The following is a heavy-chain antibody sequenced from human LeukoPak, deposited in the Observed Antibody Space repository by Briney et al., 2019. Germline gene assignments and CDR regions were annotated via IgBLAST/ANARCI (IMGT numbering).Heavy chain of an antibody. V-gene: IGHV3-33*01. Sequence: PGRSLRLSSAASGFTFSSYGMHWVRQAPGKGLEWVAVIWYDGSNKYYADSVKGRFTISRDNSKNTLYLQMNSLRAEDTAVYYCARKAYGLDVWGKGTTVTVSS. J-gene: IGHJ6*04. CDR1: GFTFSSYG. CDR2: IWYDGSNK. CDR3: ARKAYGLDV.